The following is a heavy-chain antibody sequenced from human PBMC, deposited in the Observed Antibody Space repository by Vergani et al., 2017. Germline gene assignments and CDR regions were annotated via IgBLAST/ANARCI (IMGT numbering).Heavy chain of an antibody. CDR1: GYTFTDHY. CDR3: ATPQTVTTGGMEV. J-gene: IGHJ6*02. Sequence: VQLVQSGAEVKKPGATMKISCKVSGYTFTDHYMHWVKQAPGKGLEWMGLFDPEDGETIYAEKFKGRVTIAADSSTDTAHLELSSLRSEDTAVYYCATPQTVTTGGMEVWGQGTTVIVSS. D-gene: IGHD4-17*01. CDR2: FDPEDGET. V-gene: IGHV1-69-2*01.